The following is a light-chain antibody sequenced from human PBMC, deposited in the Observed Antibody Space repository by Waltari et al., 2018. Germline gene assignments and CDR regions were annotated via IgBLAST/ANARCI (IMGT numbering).Light chain of an antibody. CDR2: DVS. Sequence: QSALTQPASVSGSPGQSITISCTGTNSDIDAYDYVSWYQQHPGKAPKLILYDVSGLPSGISNRFSGSKSDNTASLTISGLQDEDEADYYCSSYATSNTVVFGGGTKVTVL. V-gene: IGLV2-14*03. CDR3: SSYATSNTVV. CDR1: NSDIDAYDY. J-gene: IGLJ2*01.